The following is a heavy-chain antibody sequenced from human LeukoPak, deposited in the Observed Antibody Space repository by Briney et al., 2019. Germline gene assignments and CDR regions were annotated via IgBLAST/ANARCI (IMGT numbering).Heavy chain of an antibody. CDR1: GGSISSSSYY. D-gene: IGHD1-20*01. V-gene: IGHV4-39*07. Sequence: SETLSLTCTVSGGSISSSSYYWGWIRQPPGKGLEWIGSIYYSGSTYYNPSLKSRVTISVDTSKNQFSLKLSSVTAADTAVYYCARDTGANNWNGNWFDPWSQGTLVTVSS. J-gene: IGHJ5*02. CDR2: IYYSGST. CDR3: ARDTGANNWNGNWFDP.